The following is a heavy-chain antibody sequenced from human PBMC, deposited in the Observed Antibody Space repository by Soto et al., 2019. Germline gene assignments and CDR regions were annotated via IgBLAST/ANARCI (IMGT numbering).Heavy chain of an antibody. J-gene: IGHJ5*02. D-gene: IGHD2-21*01. CDR3: ARQPTTGDTDLWFDP. CDR1: GGSISTSRSY. Sequence: SXTLSLTCSVSGGSISTSRSYWALIRQPPGKGLEWLANIFYSGSTFYNPSLASRVSVSVDTSKNEFSLKLRSVTAEDTAVYYCARQPTTGDTDLWFDPWGQGTLVTVSS. V-gene: IGHV4-39*01. CDR2: IFYSGST.